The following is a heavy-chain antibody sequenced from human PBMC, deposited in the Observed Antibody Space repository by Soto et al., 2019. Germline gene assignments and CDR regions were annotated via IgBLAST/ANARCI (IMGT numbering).Heavy chain of an antibody. CDR2: ISSSSSYI. J-gene: IGHJ6*03. Sequence: AGGSLRLSCAASGFTFSSYSMNWVRQAPGKGLEWVSSISSSSSYIYYADSVKGRFTISRDNAKNSLYLQMNSLRAEDTAVYYCARDVAYDFWSGYFREDYYYYYMDVWGKGTTVNVSS. V-gene: IGHV3-21*01. CDR3: ARDVAYDFWSGYFREDYYYYYMDV. CDR1: GFTFSSYS. D-gene: IGHD3-3*01.